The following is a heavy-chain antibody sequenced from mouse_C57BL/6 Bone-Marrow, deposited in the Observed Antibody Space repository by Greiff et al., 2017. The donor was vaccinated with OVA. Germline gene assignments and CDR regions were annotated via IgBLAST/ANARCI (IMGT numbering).Heavy chain of an antibody. V-gene: IGHV5-12*01. CDR1: GFTFSDYY. J-gene: IGHJ3*01. D-gene: IGHD1-1*01. Sequence: EVKLMESGGGLVQPGGSLKLSCAASGFTFSDYYMYWVRQTPEKRLEWVAYISNGGGSTYYPDTVKGRFTISRDNAKNTLYLQMSRLKSEDTAMYYCAREGVRFAWFAYWGQGTLVTVSA. CDR3: AREGVRFAWFAY. CDR2: ISNGGGST.